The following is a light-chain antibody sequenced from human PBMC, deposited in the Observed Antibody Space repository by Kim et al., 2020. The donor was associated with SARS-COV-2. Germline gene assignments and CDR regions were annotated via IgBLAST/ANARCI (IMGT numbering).Light chain of an antibody. J-gene: IGKJ5*01. CDR2: DAS. CDR1: QDISNY. Sequence: DIQMTQSPSSLSASVGDRVTITCQACQDISNYLNWYQQKPGKAPKLLIYDASNLETGVPSRFSGSGSGTDFTFTISSLQPEDIATYYCQQYDNLPFGQGTRLEIK. V-gene: IGKV1-33*01. CDR3: QQYDNLP.